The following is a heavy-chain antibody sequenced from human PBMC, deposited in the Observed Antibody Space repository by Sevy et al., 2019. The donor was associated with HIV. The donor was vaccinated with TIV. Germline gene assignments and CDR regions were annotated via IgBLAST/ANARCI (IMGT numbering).Heavy chain of an antibody. CDR2: ISYDGSNK. CDR1: GFTFSSYA. D-gene: IGHD3-10*01. J-gene: IGHJ6*02. V-gene: IGHV3-30-3*01. Sequence: LSLTCAASGFTFSSYAMHWVRQAPGKGLEWVAVISYDGSNKYYADSVKGRFTISRDNSKNTLYLQMNSLRAEDTAVYYCARTFGELLSKNYYYYGMDVWGQGTTVTVSS. CDR3: ARTFGELLSKNYYYYGMDV.